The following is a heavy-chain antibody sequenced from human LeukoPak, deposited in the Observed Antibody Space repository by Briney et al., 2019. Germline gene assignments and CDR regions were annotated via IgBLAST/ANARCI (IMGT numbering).Heavy chain of an antibody. Sequence: SVKVSCKASGGTFISYAISWVRQAPGQGLEWMGGTIPIFGTANYAQKFQGRVTITADESTSTAYMELSSLRSEDTAMYYCAREIHSGYNPGRYPFDYWGQGTLVTVSS. J-gene: IGHJ4*02. V-gene: IGHV1-69*01. CDR2: TIPIFGTA. CDR3: AREIHSGYNPGRYPFDY. CDR1: GGTFISYA. D-gene: IGHD5-12*01.